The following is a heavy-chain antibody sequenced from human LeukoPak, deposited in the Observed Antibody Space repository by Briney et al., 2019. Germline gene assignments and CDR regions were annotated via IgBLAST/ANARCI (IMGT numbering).Heavy chain of an antibody. V-gene: IGHV1-2*04. CDR2: INPNSGGT. D-gene: IGHD6-13*01. Sequence: ASVKVSCKASGYTFTGYYMHWVRRAPGQGLEWMGWINPNSGGTNYAQKFQGWVTMTRDTSISTAYMELSRLRSDDTAVYYCARGIAAAGLDAFDIWGQGTMVTVSS. CDR3: ARGIAAAGLDAFDI. CDR1: GYTFTGYY. J-gene: IGHJ3*02.